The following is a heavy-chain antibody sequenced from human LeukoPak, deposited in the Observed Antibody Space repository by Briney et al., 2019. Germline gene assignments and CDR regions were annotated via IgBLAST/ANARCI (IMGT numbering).Heavy chain of an antibody. CDR2: IYSGGST. CDR3: ARGLGYCTNGVCYTVAFDI. D-gene: IGHD2-8*01. J-gene: IGHJ3*02. V-gene: IGHV3-66*01. CDR1: GFTFSNYW. Sequence: GGSLRLSCAASGFTFSNYWMSWVRQAPGKGLEWVSLIYSGGSTYYADSVKGRFTISRDNSKNTLYLQMNSLRAEDTAVYYCARGLGYCTNGVCYTVAFDIWGQGTMVTVSS.